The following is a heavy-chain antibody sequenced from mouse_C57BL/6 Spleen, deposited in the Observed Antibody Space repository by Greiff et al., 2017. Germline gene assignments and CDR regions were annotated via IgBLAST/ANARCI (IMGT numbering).Heavy chain of an antibody. CDR3: ARLGYDGNYDY. D-gene: IGHD2-1*01. J-gene: IGHJ2*01. CDR2: ILPGSGRT. V-gene: IGHV1-9*01. Sequence: QVQLQQSGAELMKPGASVKLSCKASGYTFTGYWIEWVKQRPGHGLEWIGEILPGSGRTNYNEKFKGKATFTADTASNTAYMQLSSLTTADSAIYYCARLGYDGNYDYWGQGTTRTVST. CDR1: GYTFTGYW.